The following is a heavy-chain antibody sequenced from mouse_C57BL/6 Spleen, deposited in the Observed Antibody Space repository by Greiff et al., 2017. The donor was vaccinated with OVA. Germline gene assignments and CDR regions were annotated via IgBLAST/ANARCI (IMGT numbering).Heavy chain of an antibody. V-gene: IGHV5-2*01. CDR2: INSDGGST. CDR3: ARQGYYDGYHWYFDV. Sequence: EVKLVESGGGLVQPGESLKLSCESNESEFPSHDMSWVRKTPEKRLELVAAINSDGGSTYYPDTMERRFIISRDNTKKTLYLQMSSLRSEDTALYYCARQGYYDGYHWYFDVWGTGTTVTVSS. D-gene: IGHD2-3*01. J-gene: IGHJ1*03. CDR1: ESEFPSHD.